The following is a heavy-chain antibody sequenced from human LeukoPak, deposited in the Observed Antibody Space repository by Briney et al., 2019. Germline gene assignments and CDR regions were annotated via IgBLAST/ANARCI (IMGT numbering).Heavy chain of an antibody. CDR3: ARGSRDILTGYYNYFDY. CDR2: IYTSGST. J-gene: IGHJ4*02. CDR1: GGSISSYY. V-gene: IGHV4-4*07. Sequence: SETLFLTCTVSGGSISSYYWSWIRQPAGKGLEWIGRIYTSGSTNYNPSLKSRVTMSVDTSKNQFSLKLSSVTAADTAVYYCARGSRDILTGYYNYFDYWGQGTLVTVSS. D-gene: IGHD3-9*01.